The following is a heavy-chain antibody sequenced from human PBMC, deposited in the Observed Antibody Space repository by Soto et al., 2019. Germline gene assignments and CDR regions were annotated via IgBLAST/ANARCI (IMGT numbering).Heavy chain of an antibody. V-gene: IGHV4-59*01. CDR3: AKTRGYSYGLNACDL. J-gene: IGHJ3*01. CDR1: GASFSSYY. Sequence: SETLSLTCTVSGASFSSYYWTWIRQPPGKELEWIGYIYYTGATNYNPSLKSRVTMSLDTSRNQFSLKLTSVTAADTAVYYCAKTRGYSYGLNACDLWGQGTMVTVSS. CDR2: IYYTGAT. D-gene: IGHD5-18*01.